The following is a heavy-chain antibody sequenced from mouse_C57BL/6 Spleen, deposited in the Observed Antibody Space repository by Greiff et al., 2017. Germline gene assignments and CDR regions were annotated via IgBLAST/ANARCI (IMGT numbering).Heavy chain of an antibody. CDR1: GYTFTSYW. J-gene: IGHJ4*01. CDR3: ARGRGNYAMDC. CDR2: IDPSDSYT. V-gene: IGHV1-69*01. Sequence: VQLQQPGAELVMPGASVKLSCKASGYTFTSYWMHWVKQRPGQGLEWIGEIDPSDSYTNYNQKFKGKSTVTVDKSSSTAYMQLSSLTSEDAAVYYCARGRGNYAMDCWGQGTSVTVSS.